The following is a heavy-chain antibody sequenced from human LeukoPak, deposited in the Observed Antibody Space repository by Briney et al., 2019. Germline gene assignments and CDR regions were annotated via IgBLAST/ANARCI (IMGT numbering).Heavy chain of an antibody. CDR1: GGSISSYY. CDR2: IYYSGST. V-gene: IGHV4-59*08. Sequence: SETLSLTCTVSGGSISSYYWSWIRQPPGKGLEWIGYIYYSGSTNYNPSLKSRVTISVDTSKNQFSLKLGSVTAADTAMYYCARSPQQWLARFDYRGQGTLVTVSS. CDR3: ARSPQQWLARFDY. D-gene: IGHD6-19*01. J-gene: IGHJ4*02.